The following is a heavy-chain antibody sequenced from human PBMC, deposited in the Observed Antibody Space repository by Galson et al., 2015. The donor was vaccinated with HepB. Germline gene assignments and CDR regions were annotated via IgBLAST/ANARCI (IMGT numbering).Heavy chain of an antibody. Sequence: SLRLSCAASGFTFSNYGMSWVRQAPGKGLQWVSSILASGGGTTYADSVKGRFTISRDNAKNSLFLQMNSLSAEDTAVYYCVRDLLYAFDIWGQGTTVTVSS. CDR3: VRDLLYAFDI. D-gene: IGHD3-10*01. J-gene: IGHJ3*02. V-gene: IGHV3-23*01. CDR2: ILASGGGT. CDR1: GFTFSNYG.